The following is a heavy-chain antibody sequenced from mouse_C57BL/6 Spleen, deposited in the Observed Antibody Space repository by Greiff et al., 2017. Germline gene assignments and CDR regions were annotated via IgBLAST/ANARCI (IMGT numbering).Heavy chain of an antibody. D-gene: IGHD1-1*02. Sequence: VQLQQSGAELVKPGASVKISCKASGYAFSSYWMNWVKQRPGKGLERIGQIYPGDGDTNYNGKFKGKATLTADKSSSTAYMQLSSLTSEDSAVYFCANSWSFYAMDYWGQGTSVTVSS. CDR1: GYAFSSYW. V-gene: IGHV1-80*01. J-gene: IGHJ4*01. CDR2: IYPGDGDT. CDR3: ANSWSFYAMDY.